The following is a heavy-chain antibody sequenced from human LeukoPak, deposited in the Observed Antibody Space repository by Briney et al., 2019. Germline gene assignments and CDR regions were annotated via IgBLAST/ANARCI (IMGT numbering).Heavy chain of an antibody. CDR1: GFTFSSYW. V-gene: IGHV3-7*05. CDR3: ARDEDGYKVY. J-gene: IGHJ4*02. Sequence: GGSLRLSCAASGFTFSSYWMTWVRQAPGKGLEWVANIKQNGIEKSYVDSVKGRFTISRDTAKKSLDLQMNSLRAEDTAVYYCARDEDGYKVYWGQGTLVTVSS. D-gene: IGHD5-24*01. CDR2: IKQNGIEK.